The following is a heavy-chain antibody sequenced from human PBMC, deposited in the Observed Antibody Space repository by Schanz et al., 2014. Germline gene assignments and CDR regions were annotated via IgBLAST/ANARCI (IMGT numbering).Heavy chain of an antibody. CDR3: ARELRLEYYFDY. J-gene: IGHJ4*02. D-gene: IGHD4-17*01. CDR2: ISANSGGT. CDR1: GYTFTDYY. Sequence: QVQLVQSGGEVKTPGASVKVSCKASGYTFTDYYIHWVRQAPGQGLEWMGWISANSGGTNYAQKFQGRVTMTRDTSISTAYMELSRLKSDDTAVYYCARELRLEYYFDYWGQGTQVTVSS. V-gene: IGHV1-2*02.